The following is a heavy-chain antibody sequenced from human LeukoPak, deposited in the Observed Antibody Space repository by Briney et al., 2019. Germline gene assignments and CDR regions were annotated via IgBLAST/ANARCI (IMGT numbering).Heavy chain of an antibody. V-gene: IGHV4-59*01. J-gene: IGHJ3*02. CDR3: ASLLKDRLLLAFDI. Sequence: SETLSLTCTVPGGSIISFYWSWIRQPPGKGLEWIGYIYYSGSTNYNPSLKSRVTISVDTSKNQFSLKLSSVTAADTAVYYCASLLKDRLLLAFDIWGQGTMVTVSS. CDR2: IYYSGST. CDR1: GGSIISFY. D-gene: IGHD2-15*01.